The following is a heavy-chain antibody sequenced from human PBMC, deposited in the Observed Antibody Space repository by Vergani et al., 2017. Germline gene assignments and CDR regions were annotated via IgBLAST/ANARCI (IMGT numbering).Heavy chain of an antibody. J-gene: IGHJ6*02. CDR2: IDPSDSYT. CDR3: ASGGGQQLVPGYYYYGMDV. CDR1: GYSFTSYW. V-gene: IGHV5-10-1*03. Sequence: EVQLVQSGAEVKKPGESLRISCKGSGYSFTSYWISWVRQMPGKGLEWMGRIDPSDSYTNYSPSFQGHVTIAADKSTSTAYLQWSSLKASDTAMFYWASGGGQQLVPGYYYYGMDVWGQGTTVTVSS. D-gene: IGHD6-13*01.